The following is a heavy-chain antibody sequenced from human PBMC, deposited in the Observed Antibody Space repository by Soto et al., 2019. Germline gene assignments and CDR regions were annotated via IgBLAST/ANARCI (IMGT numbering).Heavy chain of an antibody. CDR1: GGSFSGYY. V-gene: IGHV4-34*01. J-gene: IGHJ3*02. CDR3: ARVYCHGDYGGFEI. Sequence: PSETLSLTCAVYGGSFSGYYWSWIRQPPGKGLEWIGEINHSGSTNYNPSLKSRVTISVDTSKNQFSLKLSSVTAADTAVYYCARVYCHGDYGGFEIWGQGTIVTV. CDR2: INHSGST. D-gene: IGHD4-17*01.